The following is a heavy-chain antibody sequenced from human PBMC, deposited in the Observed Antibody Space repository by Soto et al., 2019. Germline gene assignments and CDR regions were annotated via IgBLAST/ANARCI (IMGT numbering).Heavy chain of an antibody. CDR2: INPNSGGT. J-gene: IGHJ3*02. D-gene: IGHD4-17*01. V-gene: IGHV1-2*04. CDR1: GYTFTGYY. CDR3: ARDSFGDYGVGAFDI. Sequence: ASVKVSCKASGYTFTGYYMHWVRQAPGQGLEWMGWINPNSGGTNYAQKFQGWVTMTRDTSISTAYMELSRLRSDDTAVYYCARDSFGDYGVGAFDIWGQGTMVTVSS.